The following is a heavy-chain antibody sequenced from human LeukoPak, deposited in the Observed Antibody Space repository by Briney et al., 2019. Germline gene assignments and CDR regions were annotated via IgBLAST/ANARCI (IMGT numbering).Heavy chain of an antibody. D-gene: IGHD6-13*01. CDR3: ARELAA. J-gene: IGHJ4*02. CDR1: GFAFSSYS. CDR2: IWPDGGNK. Sequence: GRSLRLSCEAAGFAFSSYSMHWVRQAPGKGLEWVAAIWPDGGNKYYANSVKGRFTISRDNSKNTLYLQMNSLRGDDTAIYYCARELAAWGQGTLVTVSS. V-gene: IGHV3-33*01.